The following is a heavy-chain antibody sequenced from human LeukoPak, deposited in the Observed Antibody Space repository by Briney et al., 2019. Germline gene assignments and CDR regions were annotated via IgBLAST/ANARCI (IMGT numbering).Heavy chain of an antibody. V-gene: IGHV1-2*02. Sequence: ASVKVSCKASGYTFTSYGISWVRQAPGQGLEWMGWINPNTGGTNYAQKFQGRVTMIRDTSISAAYMELSRLRSDDTAVYYCARARSGWYSGDAFDFWGQGTMVTVSS. CDR1: GYTFTSYG. CDR2: INPNTGGT. D-gene: IGHD6-19*01. CDR3: ARARSGWYSGDAFDF. J-gene: IGHJ3*01.